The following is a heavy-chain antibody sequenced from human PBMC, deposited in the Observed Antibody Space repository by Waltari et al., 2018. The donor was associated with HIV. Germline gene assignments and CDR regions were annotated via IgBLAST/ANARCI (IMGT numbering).Heavy chain of an antibody. J-gene: IGHJ2*01. CDR2: IYYTGRA. CDR1: GGSVSSSIYF. D-gene: IGHD1-26*01. Sequence: QLQLQESGTGLVKPSETLSLTCTLTGGSVSSSIYFWGWIRQPPGKGLEWVGRIYYTGRAYYNPSLKSRVTISVDTSKNQFSLKVTSVTAADTAVYYCARHALRVGAAYWNFDLWGRGTLVTVSS. CDR3: ARHALRVGAAYWNFDL. V-gene: IGHV4-39*01.